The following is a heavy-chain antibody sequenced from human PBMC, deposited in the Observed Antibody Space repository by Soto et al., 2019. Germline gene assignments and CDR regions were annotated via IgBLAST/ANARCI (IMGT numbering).Heavy chain of an antibody. D-gene: IGHD4-17*01. Sequence: GESLKISCAASGFTFSDYYMSWIRQAPGKGLEWVSYISSSGSTIYYADSVKGRFTISRDNAKNSLYLQMNSLRAEDTAVYYCARVGYGDYAFDIWGQGTMVTVSS. V-gene: IGHV3-11*01. CDR3: ARVGYGDYAFDI. J-gene: IGHJ3*02. CDR2: ISSSGSTI. CDR1: GFTFSDYY.